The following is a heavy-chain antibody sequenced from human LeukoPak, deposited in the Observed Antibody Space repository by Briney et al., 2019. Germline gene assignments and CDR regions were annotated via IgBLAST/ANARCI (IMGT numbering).Heavy chain of an antibody. J-gene: IGHJ3*02. CDR1: GYTLTELS. CDR2: FDPEDGDT. Sequence: ASVKVSCKVSGYTLTELSMHWVRQAPGKGLEWMGGFDPEDGDTIYAQKFQGRVTMTEDTSTDTAYMELSSLRSEDTAVYYCSTLTEWELLAFDIWGQGTMVTVSS. D-gene: IGHD1-26*01. V-gene: IGHV1-24*01. CDR3: STLTEWELLAFDI.